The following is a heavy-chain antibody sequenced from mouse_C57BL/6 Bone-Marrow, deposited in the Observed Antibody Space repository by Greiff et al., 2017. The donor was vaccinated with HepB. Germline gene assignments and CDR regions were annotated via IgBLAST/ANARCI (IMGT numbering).Heavy chain of an antibody. D-gene: IGHD1-1*01. Sequence: QVHVKQSGAELVRPGTSVKVSCKASGYAFTNYLIEWVKQRPGQGLEWIGVINPGNGGTNYNEKFKGKATLTADKASSTAYMPLSSLTSEASAVYFCASWVLLPQSDFDYWGQGTTLTVSS. V-gene: IGHV1-54*01. J-gene: IGHJ2*01. CDR2: INPGNGGT. CDR1: GYAFTNYL. CDR3: ASWVLLPQSDFDY.